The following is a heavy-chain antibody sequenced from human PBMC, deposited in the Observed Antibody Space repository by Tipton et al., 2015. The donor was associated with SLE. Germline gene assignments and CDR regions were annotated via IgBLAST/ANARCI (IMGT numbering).Heavy chain of an antibody. CDR3: ARGGAFWSGPTSYYYFFYYMDV. D-gene: IGHD3-3*01. CDR1: GGSFGSGGYY. Sequence: TLSLTCTVSGGSFGSGGYYWTWVRQSAGKGLEFIGRIYTSGSTNYNPSLESRVTISVGTSKNQFYLRLTSVTAADTAVYYCARGGAFWSGPTSYYYFFYYMDVWGKGTTVTVSS. CDR2: IYTSGST. V-gene: IGHV4-61*02. J-gene: IGHJ6*03.